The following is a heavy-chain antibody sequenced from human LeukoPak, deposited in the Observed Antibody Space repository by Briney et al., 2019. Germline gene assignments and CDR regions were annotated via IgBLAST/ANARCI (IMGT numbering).Heavy chain of an antibody. D-gene: IGHD6-6*01. Sequence: GASVKVSCKVSGYTLTELSMHWVRQAPGKGLEWMGGFDAEDGETIYAQKFQGRVTMTEDTSTDTAYMELSSLRSEDTAVYYCATGGGSSSFETLDYWGQGTLVTVSS. CDR2: FDAEDGET. CDR1: GYTLTELS. V-gene: IGHV1-24*01. CDR3: ATGGGSSSFETLDY. J-gene: IGHJ4*02.